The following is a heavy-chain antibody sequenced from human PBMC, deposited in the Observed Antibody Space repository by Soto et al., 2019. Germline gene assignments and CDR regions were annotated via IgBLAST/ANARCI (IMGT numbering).Heavy chain of an antibody. J-gene: IGHJ6*02. CDR1: GGSISSGGYY. V-gene: IGHV4-31*03. CDR3: ARDIVATIGSGMDV. Sequence: QVQLQESGPGLVKPSQTLSLTCTVSGGSISSGGYYWSWIRQHPGKGLEWIGYIYYSGSTYYNLSLKSRVTISVDTSKNQFSLKLSSVTAADTAVYYCARDIVATIGSGMDVWGQGTTVTVSS. D-gene: IGHD5-12*01. CDR2: IYYSGST.